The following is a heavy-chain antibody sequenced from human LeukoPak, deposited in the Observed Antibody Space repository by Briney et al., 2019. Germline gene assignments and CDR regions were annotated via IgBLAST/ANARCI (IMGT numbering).Heavy chain of an antibody. CDR2: INPNSGDT. V-gene: IGHV1-2*04. J-gene: IGHJ4*02. CDR3: ARGLYSGSSTADY. D-gene: IGHD1-26*01. CDR1: GYTFSDYY. Sequence: ASVKVSCRASGYTFSDYYMHWVRQAPGQGLEWMGWINPNSGDTYYPQKFQGWVTMTRDTSISTAYMELSRLRSDDTAVYYCARGLYSGSSTADYWGQGTLVTVSS.